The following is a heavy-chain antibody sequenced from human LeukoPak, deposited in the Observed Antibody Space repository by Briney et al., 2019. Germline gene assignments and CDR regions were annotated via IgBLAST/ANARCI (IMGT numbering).Heavy chain of an antibody. CDR2: ISNSGNTI. J-gene: IGHJ6*02. CDR1: GFTFSDWF. Sequence: KSGGSLRLSCAASGFTFSDWFVGWIRQAPGTGLEWVSYISNSGNTIYYADSVKGRFTISRDNAKKTVNLQMNSLRAEDTAIYYCARGHFGLDVWGQGTTVTVSS. CDR3: ARGHFGLDV. V-gene: IGHV3-11*01.